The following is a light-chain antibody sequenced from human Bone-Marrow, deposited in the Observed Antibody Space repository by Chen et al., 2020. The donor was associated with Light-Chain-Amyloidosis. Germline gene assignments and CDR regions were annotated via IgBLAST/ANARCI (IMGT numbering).Light chain of an antibody. V-gene: IGLV3-21*02. CDR2: DDS. CDR3: QVWDRSSDHPV. CDR1: NLGSTS. J-gene: IGLJ3*02. Sequence: SYVLTQPSSVSVAPGQTATIACGGNNLGSTSVHWYQQTPGQAPLLVVYDDSDRPSGIPERFSCSDSGNTAPLTISMVEAADEADYYCQVWDRSSDHPVFGGGTRLTVL.